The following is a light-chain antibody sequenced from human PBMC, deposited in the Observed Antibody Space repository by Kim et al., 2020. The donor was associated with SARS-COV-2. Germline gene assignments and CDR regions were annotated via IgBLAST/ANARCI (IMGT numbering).Light chain of an antibody. CDR2: YDS. CDR3: QVWDSSSDHRVV. J-gene: IGLJ2*01. CDR1: RIGSNS. V-gene: IGLV3-21*04. Sequence: PGETARVSRGGHRIGSNSVHWYQQKAGQAPVLVMCYDSDRPSGIPERFSRSNSGNTANLTLSRGEAGDEADYYCQVWDSSSDHRVVFGGGTQLTVL.